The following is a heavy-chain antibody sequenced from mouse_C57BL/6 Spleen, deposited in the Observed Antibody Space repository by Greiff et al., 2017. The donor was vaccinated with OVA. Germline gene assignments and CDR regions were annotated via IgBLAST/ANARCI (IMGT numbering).Heavy chain of an antibody. Sequence: EVKVEESGPGLVKPSQSLSLTCSVTGYSITSGYYWNWIRQFPGNKLEWMGYISYDGSNNYNPSLKNRISITRDTSKNQFFLKLNSVTTEDTATYYCARDEVSPFGNYVGYWYFDVWGTGTTVTVSS. CDR2: ISYDGSN. CDR1: GYSITSGYY. CDR3: ARDEVSPFGNYVGYWYFDV. V-gene: IGHV3-6*01. J-gene: IGHJ1*03. D-gene: IGHD2-1*01.